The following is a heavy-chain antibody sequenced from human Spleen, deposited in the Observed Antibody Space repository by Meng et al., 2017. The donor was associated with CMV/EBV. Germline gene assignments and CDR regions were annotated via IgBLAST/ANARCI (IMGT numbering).Heavy chain of an antibody. CDR1: GGSFSGYY. D-gene: IGHD6-6*01. J-gene: IGHJ4*02. V-gene: IGHV4-34*01. CDR2: INHSGST. CDR3: AVRVYSMSSYDC. Sequence: SETLSLTCAVYGGSFSGYYWSWIRQPPGKGLEWIGEINHSGSTNYNPSLKSRVTISVDTSKNQFSLKLSSVTAADTTVYYCAVRVYSMSSYDCWGQGTLVTVSS.